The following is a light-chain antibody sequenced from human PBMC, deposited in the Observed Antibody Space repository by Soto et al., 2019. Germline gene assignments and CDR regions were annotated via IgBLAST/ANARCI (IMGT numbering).Light chain of an antibody. CDR3: QVWDSSNDHVI. CDR2: YNT. Sequence: SYGLTQPPSVSVAPGKTARITCGGNNIGSKGVHWYQQKPGQAPVLVIYYNTDRPSGIPERFSGSNSGNTATLTISRVEAGDEADYYCQVWDSSNDHVIFGGGTKLTVL. J-gene: IGLJ2*01. V-gene: IGLV3-21*04. CDR1: NIGSKG.